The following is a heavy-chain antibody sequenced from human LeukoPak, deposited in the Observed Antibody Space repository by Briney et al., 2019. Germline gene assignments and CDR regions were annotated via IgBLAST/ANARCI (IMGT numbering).Heavy chain of an antibody. CDR3: ARGSITFGGVLGAFDI. D-gene: IGHD3-16*01. CDR1: GGTFSSYA. V-gene: IGHV1-69*05. CDR2: IIPIFGTA. J-gene: IGHJ3*02. Sequence: ASVKVSCKASGGTFSSYAISWVRQAPGQGLKWMGRIIPIFGTANYAQKFQGRVTITTDESTSTAYMELSSLRSEDTAVYYCARGSITFGGVLGAFDIWGQGTMVTVSS.